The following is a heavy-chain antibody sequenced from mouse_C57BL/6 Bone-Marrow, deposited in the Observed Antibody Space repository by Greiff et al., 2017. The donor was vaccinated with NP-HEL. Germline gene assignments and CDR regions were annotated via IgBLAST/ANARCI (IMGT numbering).Heavy chain of an antibody. D-gene: IGHD2-4*01. CDR1: GFTFSDYY. V-gene: IGHV5-12*01. CDR3: ARQNYDYPWFAY. CDR2: ISNGGGST. J-gene: IGHJ3*01. Sequence: EVKVEESGGGLVQPGGSLKLSCAASGFTFSDYYMYWVRQTPEKRLEWVAYISNGGGSTYYPDTVKGRFTISRDNAKNTLYLQMSRLKSEDTAMYYCARQNYDYPWFAYWGQGTLVTVSA.